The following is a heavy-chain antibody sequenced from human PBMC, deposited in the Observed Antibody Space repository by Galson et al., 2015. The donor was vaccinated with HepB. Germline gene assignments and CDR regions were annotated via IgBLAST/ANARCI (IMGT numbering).Heavy chain of an antibody. CDR3: AKDTAGLGYKFVGSGDFWSGYYPDLDAFDI. J-gene: IGHJ3*02. D-gene: IGHD3-3*01. CDR2: ISWDGGST. V-gene: IGHV3-43*01. CDR1: GFTFDDYT. Sequence: SLRLSCAASGFTFDDYTMHWVRHAPGKGLEWVSLISWDGGSTYYADSVKGRFTISRDNSKNSLYLQMNSLRTEDTALYYCAKDTAGLGYKFVGSGDFWSGYYPDLDAFDIWGQGTMVTVSS.